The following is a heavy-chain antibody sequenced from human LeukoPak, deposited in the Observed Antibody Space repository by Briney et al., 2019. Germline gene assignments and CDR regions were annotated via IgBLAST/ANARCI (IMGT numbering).Heavy chain of an antibody. CDR3: PRDPRLRELLWLDYYYGMDV. D-gene: IGHD1-26*01. J-gene: IGHJ6*02. Sequence: ASAKVSCKPSGDTFTGYYMHSGRQAPKQGLEGRGGINPTSGGTNYAQTSQGRVTMTSDDSISKAYLVLSSLRSEDTAVVYCPRDPRLRELLWLDYYYGMDVWGQGTTVTVSS. CDR2: INPTSGGT. V-gene: IGHV1-2*02. CDR1: GDTFTGYY.